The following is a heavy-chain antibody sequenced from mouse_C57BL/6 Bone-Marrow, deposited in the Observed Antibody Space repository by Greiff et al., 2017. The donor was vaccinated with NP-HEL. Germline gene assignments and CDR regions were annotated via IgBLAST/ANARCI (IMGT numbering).Heavy chain of an antibody. CDR3: ARFLYGSSYGGYFDV. D-gene: IGHD1-1*01. CDR1: GYAFTNYL. Sequence: QVQLQQSGAELVRPGTSVKVSCKASGYAFTNYLIEWVKQRPGQGLEWIGVINPGSGGTNYNEKFKGKATLTADKSSSIAYMQLSSLTSEDSAVYFCARFLYGSSYGGYFDVWGTGTTVTVSS. CDR2: INPGSGGT. V-gene: IGHV1-54*01. J-gene: IGHJ1*03.